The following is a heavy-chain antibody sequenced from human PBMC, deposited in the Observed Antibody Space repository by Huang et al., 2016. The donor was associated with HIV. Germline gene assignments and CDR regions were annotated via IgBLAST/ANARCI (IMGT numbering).Heavy chain of an antibody. CDR2: SRKKVRSYTT. Sequence: EVQLVESGGGLVQPGGSLRLSCAASGFTFSDHYMDWVRQAPGKGLEGVGRSRKKVRSYTTEYAASVKGRFTSSRDDSETALYLQMNSLRTEDSAVYYCTGALASDTGMDVWGQGTTVTVSS. CDR1: GFTFSDHY. V-gene: IGHV3-72*01. J-gene: IGHJ6*02. CDR3: TGALASDTGMDV. D-gene: IGHD6-19*01.